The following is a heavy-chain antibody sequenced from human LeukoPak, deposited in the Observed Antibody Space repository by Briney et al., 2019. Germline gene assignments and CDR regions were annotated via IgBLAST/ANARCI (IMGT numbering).Heavy chain of an antibody. V-gene: IGHV1-2*02. D-gene: IGHD1-1*01. CDR3: ARDMDWNDNWFDP. Sequence: ASVKVSCKAYGYTFTAYYMHWVRQAPGQGPEWMGWINPKSGDTNYAQKFQGRVTMTRDTSISTAYMELSRLRSDDTAVYYCARDMDWNDNWFDPWGQGTLVTVSS. CDR2: INPKSGDT. CDR1: GYTFTAYY. J-gene: IGHJ5*02.